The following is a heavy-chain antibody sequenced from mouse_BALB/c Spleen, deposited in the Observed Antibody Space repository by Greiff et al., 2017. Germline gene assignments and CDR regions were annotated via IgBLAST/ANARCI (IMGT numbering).Heavy chain of an antibody. CDR2: IYPGNSDT. Sequence: EVQLQESGTVLARPGASVKMSCKASGYTFTSYWMHWVKQRPGQGLEWIGAIYPGNSDTSYNQKFKGKAKLTAVTSTSTAYMELSSLTNEDSAVYYCTTYYGNYVYAMDYWGQGTSVTVSS. D-gene: IGHD2-10*01. V-gene: IGHV1-5*01. CDR3: TTYYGNYVYAMDY. CDR1: GYTFTSYW. J-gene: IGHJ4*01.